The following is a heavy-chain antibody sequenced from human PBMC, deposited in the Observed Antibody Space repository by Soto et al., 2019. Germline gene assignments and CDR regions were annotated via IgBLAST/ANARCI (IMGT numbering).Heavy chain of an antibody. J-gene: IGHJ4*02. D-gene: IGHD1-26*01. CDR1: GGSIRGFY. Sequence: SETLSLTCTVSGGSIRGFYWSWVRQTPGKGLEWIGYTYHNGDTSYNPSLECGDTISVVTSVNHYFLKLRPVTAHDTAIYYCEKGGCELTRWGQGTLVTVSS. CDR3: EKGGCELTR. V-gene: IGHV4-59*01. CDR2: TYHNGDT.